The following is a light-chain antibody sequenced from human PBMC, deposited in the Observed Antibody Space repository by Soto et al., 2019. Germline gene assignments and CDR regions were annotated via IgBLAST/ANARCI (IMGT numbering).Light chain of an antibody. CDR2: DVS. CDR3: SSYTSRYPYV. V-gene: IGLV2-14*03. CDR1: SSDVGGYNF. J-gene: IGLJ2*01. Sequence: QSVLTQPASVSGSPGQSVTISCAGTSSDVGGYNFVSWYQQHPGKAPQLMIYDVSSRPSGVSNRFSGSKSGNTASLTISGLQAEDDADYYCSSYTSRYPYVFG.